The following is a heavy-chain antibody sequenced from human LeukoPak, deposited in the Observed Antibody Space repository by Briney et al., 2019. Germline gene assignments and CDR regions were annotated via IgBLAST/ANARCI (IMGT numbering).Heavy chain of an antibody. J-gene: IGHJ4*02. Sequence: ASVKVSCKVSGYTLTELSMHWVRQAPGKGLEWMGGFDPEDGETIYAQKFQGRVTMTEDTSTDTAYMELSSLRSEDTAVYYCATECGYSGYASCEDYWGQGTLVTVSS. CDR1: GYTLTELS. CDR3: ATECGYSGYASCEDY. CDR2: FDPEDGET. D-gene: IGHD5-12*01. V-gene: IGHV1-24*01.